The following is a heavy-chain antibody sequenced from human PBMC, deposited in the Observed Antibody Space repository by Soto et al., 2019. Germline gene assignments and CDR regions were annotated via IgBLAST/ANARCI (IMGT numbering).Heavy chain of an antibody. V-gene: IGHV1-69*13. CDR2: IIPIFGIA. CDR3: ARSSRGIAAAGLYYYYGMDV. J-gene: IGHJ6*02. D-gene: IGHD6-13*01. Sequence: WASVEVSCKASGGTFSSYSISWVRQAPGQGLEWMGGIIPIFGIANYAQKFQGRVTITADESTSTAYMELSSLRSEDTAVYYCARSSRGIAAAGLYYYYGMDVWGQWTTVTVSS. CDR1: GGTFSSYS.